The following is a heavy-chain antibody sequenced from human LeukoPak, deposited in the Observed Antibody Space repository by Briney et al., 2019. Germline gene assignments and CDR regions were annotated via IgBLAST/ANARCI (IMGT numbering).Heavy chain of an antibody. CDR1: GGSISSYY. Sequence: SETLSLTCTVSGGSISSYYWSWIRQPPGKGLEWIGYIYYSGSTNYNPSLKSRVAISVDTSKNQFSLKLSSVTAADTAVYYCARLGQGAAWDWGQGTLVTVSS. CDR2: IYYSGST. V-gene: IGHV4-59*01. D-gene: IGHD2-15*01. J-gene: IGHJ4*02. CDR3: ARLGQGAAWD.